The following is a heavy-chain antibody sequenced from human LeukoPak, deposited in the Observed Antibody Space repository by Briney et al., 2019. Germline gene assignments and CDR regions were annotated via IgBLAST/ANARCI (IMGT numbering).Heavy chain of an antibody. CDR2: INHSGST. CDR1: GGSFSGYY. Sequence: PSETLSLTCAVYGGSFSGYYWSWIRQPPGKGLEWIGEINHSGSTNYNPSLKSRVTISVDTSKSQFSLKLSSVTAADTAVYYCARAPHPYYYDSSGYPEGNYYFDYWGQGTLVTVSS. V-gene: IGHV4-34*01. J-gene: IGHJ4*02. CDR3: ARAPHPYYYDSSGYPEGNYYFDY. D-gene: IGHD3-22*01.